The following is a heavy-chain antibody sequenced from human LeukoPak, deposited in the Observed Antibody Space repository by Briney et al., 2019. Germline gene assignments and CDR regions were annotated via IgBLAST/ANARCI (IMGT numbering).Heavy chain of an antibody. V-gene: IGHV3-23*01. CDR2: ISGSGGST. Sequence: GGSLRLSCAASGFTFSSYAMSWVRQAPGKGLEWVSAISGSGGSTYYADSVKGRFTISRDNSKNTLYLQMNSLRAEDTAVYYCAKDIEAIFGVVIPYYMDVWGKGTTVTVSS. CDR3: AKDIEAIFGVVIPYYMDV. D-gene: IGHD3-3*01. CDR1: GFTFSSYA. J-gene: IGHJ6*03.